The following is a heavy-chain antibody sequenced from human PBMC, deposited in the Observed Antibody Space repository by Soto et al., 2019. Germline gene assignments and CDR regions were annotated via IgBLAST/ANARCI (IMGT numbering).Heavy chain of an antibody. Sequence: QVQLVQSGAEEKKPGASVKVSCKASGYTFTSYAMHWVRQAPGQRLEWMGWINAGNGNTKYSQKFQGRVTITRETSASTAYMELSSLRSEDTAVYYCERDKSYYSFGGYYYGMDVWGQGTTVTVSS. J-gene: IGHJ6*02. CDR2: INAGNGNT. CDR3: ERDKSYYSFGGYYYGMDV. D-gene: IGHD1-26*01. V-gene: IGHV1-3*05. CDR1: GYTFTSYA.